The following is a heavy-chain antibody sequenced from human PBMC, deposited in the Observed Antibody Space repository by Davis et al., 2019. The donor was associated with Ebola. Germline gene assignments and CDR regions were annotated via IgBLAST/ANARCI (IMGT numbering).Heavy chain of an antibody. Sequence: GESLKISCAASGFTFSSYEMNWVRQAPGKGLEWVSYISSSGSTIYYADSVKGRFTISRDNAKNSLYLQMNSLRAEDTAVYYCAREVEYSSSSRLRFYYYYGMDVWGQGTTVTVSS. V-gene: IGHV3-48*03. CDR3: AREVEYSSSSRLRFYYYYGMDV. CDR2: ISSSGSTI. D-gene: IGHD6-6*01. J-gene: IGHJ6*02. CDR1: GFTFSSYE.